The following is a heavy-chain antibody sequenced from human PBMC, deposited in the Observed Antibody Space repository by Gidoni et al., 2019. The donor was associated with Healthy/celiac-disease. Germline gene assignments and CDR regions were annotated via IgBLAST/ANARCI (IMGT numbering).Heavy chain of an antibody. J-gene: IGHJ4*02. CDR1: GFTFDDYT. Sequence: EVQLVESGGVLVQPGGSLRLLCAASGFTFDDYTMHWVRQAPGQGLVWVSLISWDGGSTYYADSVKGRFTISRDNSKNSLYLQMNSLRTEDTALYYCAKEGYDSSGIYYWGQGTLVTVSS. CDR3: AKEGYDSSGIYY. V-gene: IGHV3-43*01. D-gene: IGHD3-22*01. CDR2: ISWDGGST.